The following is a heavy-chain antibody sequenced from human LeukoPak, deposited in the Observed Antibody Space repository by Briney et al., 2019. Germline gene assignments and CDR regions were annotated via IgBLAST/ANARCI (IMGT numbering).Heavy chain of an antibody. D-gene: IGHD2-2*01. CDR2: IYTSGST. CDR3: ARDRHIVVVPAAPHRYYYYYMDV. J-gene: IGHJ6*03. Sequence: PSETLSLTCTVSGGFISSGSYYWSWIRQPAGKGLEWIGRIYTSGSTNYNPSLKSRVTISVDTSKNQFSPKLSSVTAADTAVYYCARDRHIVVVPAAPHRYYYYYMDVWGKGTTVTISS. V-gene: IGHV4-61*02. CDR1: GGFISSGSYY.